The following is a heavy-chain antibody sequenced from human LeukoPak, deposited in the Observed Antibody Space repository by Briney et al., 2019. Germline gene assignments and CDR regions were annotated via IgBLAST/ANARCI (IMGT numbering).Heavy chain of an antibody. D-gene: IGHD3-22*01. CDR3: ARGSYYYDSSGYFYFDY. J-gene: IGHJ4*02. Sequence: GGSLRLSCAASGFTFSSYNMSWVRQAPGKGLEWVSVIYSGGSTYYADSVKGRFTISRDNSKNTLYLQMNSLRAEDTAVYYCARGSYYYDSSGYFYFDYWGQGTLVTVSS. CDR1: GFTFSSYN. V-gene: IGHV3-66*01. CDR2: IYSGGST.